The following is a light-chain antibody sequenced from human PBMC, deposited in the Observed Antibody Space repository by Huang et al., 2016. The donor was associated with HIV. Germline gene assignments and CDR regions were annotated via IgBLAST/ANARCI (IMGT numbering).Light chain of an antibody. CDR3: QQSYNTPYT. J-gene: IGKJ2*01. Sequence: DIQMTQSPSSLSASVGDRVTITCRASQSINTYLNGYQQKLGKAPRLLIYAASSLQSGVPSRFSGGGSGTDFTLTISSLQPEDFAIYYCQQSYNTPYTFGQGTKLEIK. V-gene: IGKV1-39*01. CDR2: AAS. CDR1: QSINTY.